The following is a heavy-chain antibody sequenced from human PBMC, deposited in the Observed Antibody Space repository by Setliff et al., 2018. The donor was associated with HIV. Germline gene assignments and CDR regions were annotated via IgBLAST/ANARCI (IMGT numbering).Heavy chain of an antibody. D-gene: IGHD3-3*01. CDR3: ARDRALQFLEWLSPYYYYYGMDV. V-gene: IGHV4-31*03. Sequence: LSLTCTVSGGSISSGGYYWSWIRQHPGKGLEWIGYIYYSGSTYYNPSLKSRVTISVDTSKNQFSLKLSSVTAADTAVYYCARDRALQFLEWLSPYYYYYGMDVWGQGTTVTVSS. J-gene: IGHJ6*02. CDR1: GGSISSGGYY. CDR2: IYYSGST.